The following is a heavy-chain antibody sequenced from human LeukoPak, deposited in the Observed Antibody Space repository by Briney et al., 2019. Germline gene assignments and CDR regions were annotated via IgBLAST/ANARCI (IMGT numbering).Heavy chain of an antibody. D-gene: IGHD1-7*01. CDR2: IIPIFGTA. V-gene: IGHV1-69*13. CDR1: GYTFTSYG. J-gene: IGHJ6*02. Sequence: GASVKVSCKASGYTFTSYGISWVRQAPGQGLEWMGGIIPIFGTANYAQKFQGRVTITADESTSTAYMELSSLRSEDTAVYYCARNWNSVEHYYYYGMDVWGQGTTVTVSS. CDR3: ARNWNSVEHYYYYGMDV.